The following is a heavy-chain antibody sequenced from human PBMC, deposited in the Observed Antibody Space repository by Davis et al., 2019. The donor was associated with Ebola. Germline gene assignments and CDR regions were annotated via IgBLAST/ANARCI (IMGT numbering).Heavy chain of an antibody. Sequence: GESLKISCAASGFTFSSYAMSWVRQAPGKGLEWVSAISGSGGSTYYADSVKGRFTISRDNSKNTLYLQINSLRAEDTAVYYCAKDRAMNFWSGYYGTFDIWGQGTMVTVSS. CDR3: AKDRAMNFWSGYYGTFDI. CDR2: ISGSGGST. V-gene: IGHV3-23*01. CDR1: GFTFSSYA. D-gene: IGHD3-3*01. J-gene: IGHJ3*02.